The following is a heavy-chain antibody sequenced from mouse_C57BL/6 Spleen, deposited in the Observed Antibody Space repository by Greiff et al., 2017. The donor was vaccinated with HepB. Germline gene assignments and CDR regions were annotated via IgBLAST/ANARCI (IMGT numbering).Heavy chain of an antibody. CDR3: ARGLIYYGYDYAMDY. J-gene: IGHJ4*01. Sequence: DVKLQESGPGLVKPSQSLSLTCSVTGYSITSGYYWNWIRQFPGNKLEWMGYISYDGSNNYNPSLKNRISITRDTSKNQFFLKLNSVTTEDTATYYCARGLIYYGYDYAMDYWGQGTSVTVSS. CDR1: GYSITSGYY. D-gene: IGHD2-2*01. V-gene: IGHV3-6*01. CDR2: ISYDGSN.